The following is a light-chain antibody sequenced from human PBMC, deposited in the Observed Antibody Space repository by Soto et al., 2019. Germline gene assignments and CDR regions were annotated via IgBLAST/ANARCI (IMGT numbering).Light chain of an antibody. J-gene: IGKJ1*01. V-gene: IGKV1-8*01. Sequence: AIRMTQSPSSLSSSTGDRVTITCRASQGISSYLAWYQQKQGKPPKILIYAASTLQSGVPSRFRGSGSGTDFTLTISCLQSEDFETYYCQQYYSYPRTFGQGTKVDIK. CDR2: AAS. CDR3: QQYYSYPRT. CDR1: QGISSY.